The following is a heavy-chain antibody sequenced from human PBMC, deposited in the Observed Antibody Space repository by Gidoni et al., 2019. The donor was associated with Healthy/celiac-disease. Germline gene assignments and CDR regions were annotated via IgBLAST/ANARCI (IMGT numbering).Heavy chain of an antibody. V-gene: IGHV4-59*08. CDR3: ARQGAVAGTRYFDY. CDR1: GGPISSYY. J-gene: IGHJ4*02. Sequence: QVHPHVSVPVLGKPSDTLSPTCTVPGGPISSYYWSWTRPPPGKGLEWIGYIYYSRSTNYSPSLKSRVTISVDTSKNQFSLKLSSVTAADTAVYYCARQGAVAGTRYFDYWGQGTLVTVSS. CDR2: IYYSRST. D-gene: IGHD6-19*01.